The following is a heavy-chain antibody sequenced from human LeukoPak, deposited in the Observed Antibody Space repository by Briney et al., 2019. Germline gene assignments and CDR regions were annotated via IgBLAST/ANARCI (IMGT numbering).Heavy chain of an antibody. CDR1: GFTFDDYD. J-gene: IGHJ6*02. D-gene: IGHD2-2*02. CDR3: AKAQYCSSSNCYTPGGYSHFGMDV. V-gene: IGHV3-9*01. Sequence: GGSLRLSCAASGFTFDDYDMHWVRLAPGKGLEWVSGISWKSDDIGYADSVKGRFTVSRDNAKNSLYLQMNSLRAEDTALYFCAKAQYCSSSNCYTPGGYSHFGMDVWGQGTTVTVSS. CDR2: ISWKSDDI.